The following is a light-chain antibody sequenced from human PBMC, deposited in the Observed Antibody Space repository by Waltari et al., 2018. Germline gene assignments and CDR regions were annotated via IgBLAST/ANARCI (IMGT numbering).Light chain of an antibody. J-gene: IGKJ5*01. V-gene: IGKV1-9*01. Sequence: IQLTQSPSSLSASVGDRVTITCRASQGISSYLAWYQQKPGKAPKLLIYAASTLQSGVPSRFSGSGSRTDFTLTISSLQPEDFATYYCQRLDSYPITFGQGTRLEIK. CDR2: AAS. CDR3: QRLDSYPIT. CDR1: QGISSY.